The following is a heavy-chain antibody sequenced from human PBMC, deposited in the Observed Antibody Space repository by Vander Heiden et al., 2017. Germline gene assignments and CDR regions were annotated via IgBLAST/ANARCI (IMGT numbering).Heavy chain of an antibody. J-gene: IGHJ4*02. Sequence: QLQLQESGPGLVKPSETLSLTCIVSGGSISGSGYYWGWNRQAPGKGLEWIGSINYSGSTKYSPSLKSRVTISVDTSKNQFSLILSSVTAADTAVYYCATLTYYYDSSGYYYPIYWGQGALVTVSS. CDR3: ATLTYYYDSSGYYYPIY. D-gene: IGHD3-22*01. CDR1: GGSISGSGYY. CDR2: INYSGST. V-gene: IGHV4-39*01.